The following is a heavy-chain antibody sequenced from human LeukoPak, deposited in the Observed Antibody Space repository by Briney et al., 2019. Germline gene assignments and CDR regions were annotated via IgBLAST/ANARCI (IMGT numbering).Heavy chain of an antibody. V-gene: IGHV4-30-2*01. J-gene: IGHJ4*02. CDR3: ASQHYYYFDY. CDR2: IYHSGST. D-gene: IGHD3-10*01. Sequence: PSQTLSLTCAVSGGSISSGGYSWSWIRQPPGKGLEWIGYIYHSGSTYYNPSLKSRVTISVDRSKNQFSLKLSSVTAADTAVYYCASQHYYYFDYWGQGTLVTVSS. CDR1: GGSISSGGYS.